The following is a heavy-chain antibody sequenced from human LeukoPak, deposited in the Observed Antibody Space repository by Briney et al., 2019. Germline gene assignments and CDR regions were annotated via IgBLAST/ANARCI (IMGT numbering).Heavy chain of an antibody. CDR3: TRNWGQDY. J-gene: IGHJ4*02. CDR1: GFMFSTYW. CDR2: IKKDGSDK. V-gene: IGHV3-7*01. D-gene: IGHD3-16*01. Sequence: GGSLRLSCEASGFMFSTYWMTWVRQAPGKGLQWVANIKKDGSDKYYVDSVKGRFTISRDNAKNTLYLQMRSLRAEDTAVYYCTRNWGQDYWGQGTLVTVSS.